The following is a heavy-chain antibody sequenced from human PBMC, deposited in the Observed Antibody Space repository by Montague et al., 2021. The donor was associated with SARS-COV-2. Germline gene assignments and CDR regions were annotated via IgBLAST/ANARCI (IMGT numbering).Heavy chain of an antibody. CDR3: ARDPRYSLSWSFDY. Sequence: CAISGDSVSSNTAARNWIRQSPSRGPQWLRRTYYRSKWYYDYAVSVKSRMTISPDTSKNQFPLQLSSVTPEDRAVYYCARDPRYSLSWSFDYWGQGTLVTVSS. CDR1: GDSVSSNTAA. V-gene: IGHV6-1*01. D-gene: IGHD6-13*01. J-gene: IGHJ4*02. CDR2: TYYRSKWYY.